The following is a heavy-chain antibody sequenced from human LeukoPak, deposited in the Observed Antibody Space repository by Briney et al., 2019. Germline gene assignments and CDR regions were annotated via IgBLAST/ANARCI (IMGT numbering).Heavy chain of an antibody. CDR1: GGSISSGSYY. CDR3: AREGSRYCSGGSCYFS. D-gene: IGHD2-15*01. CDR2: IYTSGST. Sequence: PSETLSLTCTVSGGSISSGSYYWSWIRQPAGKGLEWIARIYTSGSTNYNPSLKSRVTISVDTSKNQFSLKLSSVTAADTAVYYCAREGSRYCSGGSCYFSWGQGTLVTVSS. J-gene: IGHJ5*02. V-gene: IGHV4-61*02.